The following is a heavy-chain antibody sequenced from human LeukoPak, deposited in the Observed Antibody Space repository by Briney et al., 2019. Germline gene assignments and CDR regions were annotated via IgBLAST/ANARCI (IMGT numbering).Heavy chain of an antibody. Sequence: GGSLRLSCAASGFTFDDYAMHWVRQAPGKGLEWVSLISGDGGSTYYADSVKGRFTISRDNAKNSLYLQMNSLRAEDTALYYCARVGRDKYYFDYWGQGTLVTVSS. CDR3: ARVGRDKYYFDY. CDR2: ISGDGGST. CDR1: GFTFDDYA. J-gene: IGHJ4*02. V-gene: IGHV3-43*02.